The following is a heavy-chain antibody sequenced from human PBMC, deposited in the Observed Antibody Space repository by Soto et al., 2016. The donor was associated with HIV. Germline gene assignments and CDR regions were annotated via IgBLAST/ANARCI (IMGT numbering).Heavy chain of an antibody. CDR1: GFPFDRYA. CDR2: ISGSGIDT. V-gene: IGHV3-23*01. J-gene: IGHJ4*02. Sequence: EVELLESGGGLVQPGGSLRLSCAASGFPFDRYAMSWVRQPPGKGLEWVSTISGSGIDTYYADSVKGRFSISRDNSKNTFYLDMSSLRAEDTALYFCAKAKWDGWGQGTLVAVSS. D-gene: IGHD1-26*01. CDR3: AKAKWDG.